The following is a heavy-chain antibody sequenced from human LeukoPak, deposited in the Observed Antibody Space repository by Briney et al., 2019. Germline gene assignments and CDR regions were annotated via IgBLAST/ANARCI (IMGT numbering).Heavy chain of an antibody. CDR2: ISSSSSTI. CDR1: GFTFSCYS. J-gene: IGHJ4*02. D-gene: IGHD5-12*01. Sequence: GGSLRLSCAASGFTFSCYSMNWVRQAPGKGLEWVSYISSSSSTIYYADSVKGRFTISRDNAKNSLYLQMNSLRAEDTAVYYCARAPGGATNPLDYWGQGTLVTVSS. V-gene: IGHV3-48*01. CDR3: ARAPGGATNPLDY.